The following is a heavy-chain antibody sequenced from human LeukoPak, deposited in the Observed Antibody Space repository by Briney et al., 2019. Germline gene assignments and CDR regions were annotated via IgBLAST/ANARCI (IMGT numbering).Heavy chain of an antibody. CDR1: GFTLDDYA. Sequence: SCXASGFTLDDYAMHWVRHAPGKGLEWVSGISWNSGSIAYADSVKGRFTISRDNAKNSLYLQMNSLRAEDTALYYCAKDSYYYGSGSYLDYWGQGTLVTVSS. CDR2: ISWNSGSI. CDR3: AKDSYYYGSGSYLDY. V-gene: IGHV3-9*01. D-gene: IGHD3-10*01. J-gene: IGHJ4*02.